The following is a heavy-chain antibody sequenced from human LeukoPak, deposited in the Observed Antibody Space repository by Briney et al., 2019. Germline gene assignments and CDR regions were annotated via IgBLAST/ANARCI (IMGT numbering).Heavy chain of an antibody. CDR1: GFTFSSYG. Sequence: GGSLRLSCAASGFTFSSYGMHWVRQAPGKGLEWMAIISYDGSNKYYADSVKGRFTISRDNSKNTLYLQMNSLRAEDTAVYYCAKDHYYHDSSGYYYEASLLDYWGQGTLVTVSS. CDR3: AKDHYYHDSSGYYYEASLLDY. D-gene: IGHD3-22*01. V-gene: IGHV3-30*18. CDR2: ISYDGSNK. J-gene: IGHJ4*02.